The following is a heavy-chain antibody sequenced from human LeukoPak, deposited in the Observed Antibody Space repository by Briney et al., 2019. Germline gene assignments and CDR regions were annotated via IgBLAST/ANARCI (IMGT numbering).Heavy chain of an antibody. CDR1: GGTFSSYA. Sequence: GASVKVSCKASGGTFSSYAISWVRQAPGQGLEWMGGIIPIFGTANYAQKFQGRVTITADESTSTAYMELSSLRSEDTAVYYCARERGSSIAARMLFDYWGQGTLVTVSS. CDR3: ARERGSSIAARMLFDY. V-gene: IGHV1-69*13. J-gene: IGHJ4*02. CDR2: IIPIFGTA. D-gene: IGHD6-6*01.